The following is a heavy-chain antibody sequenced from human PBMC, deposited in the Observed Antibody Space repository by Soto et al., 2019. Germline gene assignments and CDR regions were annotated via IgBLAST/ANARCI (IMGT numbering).Heavy chain of an antibody. CDR3: AREEVASSASGSCNWFDP. V-gene: IGHV4-31*03. D-gene: IGHD3-10*01. Sequence: QVQLQESGPGLVKPSQTLSLTCSVSGGSISSGGYYWSWIRQHPGKGLEWIGYIYYSGSIYYNPSLKSRVIISVDTSNNQFALKLSSVTAADTAVYYCAREEVASSASGSCNWFDPWGQGNLVTVSS. CDR2: IYYSGSI. J-gene: IGHJ5*02. CDR1: GGSISSGGYY.